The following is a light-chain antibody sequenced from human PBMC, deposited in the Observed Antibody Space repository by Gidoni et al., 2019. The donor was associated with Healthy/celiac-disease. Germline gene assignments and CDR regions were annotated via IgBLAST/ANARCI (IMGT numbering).Light chain of an antibody. CDR2: GAS. V-gene: IGKV3-20*01. CDR1: QSVSSSY. CDR3: QQYDSSQWT. Sequence: EIVLTQSPGTLPSSSGERATLTCRASQSVSSSYLAWYQQKPGQAPRLLIYGASSRATGIPDRFSGSGSGTDFTLTISRLEPEDFAVYYCQQYDSSQWTFGQGTKVEIK. J-gene: IGKJ1*01.